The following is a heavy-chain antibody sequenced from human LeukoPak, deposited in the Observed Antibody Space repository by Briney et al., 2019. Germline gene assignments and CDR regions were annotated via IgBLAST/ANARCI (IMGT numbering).Heavy chain of an antibody. V-gene: IGHV4-31*03. CDR1: GGSISSGGYY. D-gene: IGHD3-22*01. CDR3: ARAIVVIHKPGVVDY. Sequence: SETLSLTCTVSGGSISSGGYYWSWIRQHPGKGLEWIGYIYYSGSTYYNPSLKSRVTISVDTSKNQFSLKLSSVTAADTAVYYCARAIVVIHKPGVVDYWGQGTLVTVSS. J-gene: IGHJ4*02. CDR2: IYYSGST.